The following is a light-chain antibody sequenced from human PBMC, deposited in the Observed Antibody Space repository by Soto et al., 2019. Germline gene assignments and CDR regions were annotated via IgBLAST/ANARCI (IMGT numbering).Light chain of an antibody. CDR2: DTS. V-gene: IGKV3-11*01. J-gene: IGKJ1*01. CDR1: HSLDSY. CDR3: LHRSNWPT. Sequence: ETVLTQSPATLSLSPGERATLSCRASHSLDSYLAWYQKKPGQAPRLLIYDTSNRASGIPARFSGSGSGTDFTLTISSLEPEDSAVYYCLHRSNWPTFGQGTKVELK.